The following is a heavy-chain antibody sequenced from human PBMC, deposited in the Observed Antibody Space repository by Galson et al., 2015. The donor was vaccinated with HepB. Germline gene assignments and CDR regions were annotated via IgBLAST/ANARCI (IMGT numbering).Heavy chain of an antibody. CDR1: GGSISSGGYY. CDR2: IYYSGST. Sequence: TLSLTCTVSGGSISSGGYYWSWIRQHPGKGLEWIGYIYYSGSTYYNPSLKSRVTISVDTSKNQFSLKLSSVTAADTAVYYCARELLDSSGWYPGHWFDPWGQGTLVTVSS. J-gene: IGHJ5*02. V-gene: IGHV4-31*03. D-gene: IGHD6-19*01. CDR3: ARELLDSSGWYPGHWFDP.